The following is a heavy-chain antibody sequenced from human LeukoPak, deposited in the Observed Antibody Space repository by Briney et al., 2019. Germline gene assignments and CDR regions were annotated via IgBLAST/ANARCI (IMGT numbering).Heavy chain of an antibody. CDR1: GFTFRTYS. V-gene: IGHV3-21*01. J-gene: IGHJ4*02. D-gene: IGHD2-15*01. CDR3: ASPRYCSGGTCYGWAY. Sequence: GGSLRLSCAASGFTFRTYSMNWVRQAPGKGLEWVSSISSNSTYIYYADSLKGRFTTSRDNAKNSLYLQMNSLRAEDSAVYCCASPRYCSGGTCYGWAYWGQGTLVTVSS. CDR2: ISSNSTYI.